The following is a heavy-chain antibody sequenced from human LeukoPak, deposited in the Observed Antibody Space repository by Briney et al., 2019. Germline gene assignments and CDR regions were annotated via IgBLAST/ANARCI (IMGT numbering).Heavy chain of an antibody. V-gene: IGHV4-30-2*01. CDR2: IYHSGST. J-gene: IGHJ4*02. CDR3: ARGRRDFDY. Sequence: PSQTLSLTCAVSGGSISSGGYSWSWIRQPPGKGLEWIGYIYHSGSTYYNPSLKSRVTISVDRSKNQFSLKLSSVTAADTAVYYCARGRRDFDYWGQGTLVTVPS. CDR1: GGSISSGGYS.